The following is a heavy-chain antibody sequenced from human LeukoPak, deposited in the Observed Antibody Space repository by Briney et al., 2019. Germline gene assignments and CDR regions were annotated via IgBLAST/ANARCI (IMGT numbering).Heavy chain of an antibody. CDR2: ISSSGSTI. Sequence: GGSLRFSCAASGFTFSSYEMNWVRQAPGKGLVWVSYISSSGSTIYYADSVKGRFTISRDNAKNSLYLQMNSLRSEDTAVYYCAIHGGDVISSFDYWGQGTLVTVSS. CDR1: GFTFSSYE. CDR3: AIHGGDVISSFDY. D-gene: IGHD3-3*02. J-gene: IGHJ4*02. V-gene: IGHV3-48*03.